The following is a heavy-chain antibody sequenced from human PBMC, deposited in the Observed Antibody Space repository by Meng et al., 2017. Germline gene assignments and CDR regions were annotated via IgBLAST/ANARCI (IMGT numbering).Heavy chain of an antibody. CDR3: TWDDKAVSDY. CDR2: IKSNTDGGTA. J-gene: IGHJ4*02. D-gene: IGHD3-9*01. CDR1: GFYFSYAW. Sequence: EAILVEDGGVLVNAGGSLRLSCAASGFYFSYAWMSWVRQAPGKGLEWVGRIKSNTDGGTAEYAAPVTGRFTISRDDSKSTLYLQMSGLRIDDTGVYYCTWDDKAVSDYWGQGTLVTVSS. V-gene: IGHV3-15*01.